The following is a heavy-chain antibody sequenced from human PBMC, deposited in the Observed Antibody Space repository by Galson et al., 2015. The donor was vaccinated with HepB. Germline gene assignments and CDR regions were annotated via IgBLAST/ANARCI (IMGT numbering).Heavy chain of an antibody. CDR2: ISTGTDL. D-gene: IGHD6-13*01. CDR3: ARIFTSSWYFDH. J-gene: IGHJ4*02. CDR1: GFTVSRSY. V-gene: IGHV3-53*01. Sequence: SLRLSCAASGFTVSRSYMAWVRQAPGKGLEWVSVISTGTDLYYADSMRGRFAIARDNSKNSLYLQLNSLRADDTAVYYCARIFTSSWYFDHWGQGTLVTVSS.